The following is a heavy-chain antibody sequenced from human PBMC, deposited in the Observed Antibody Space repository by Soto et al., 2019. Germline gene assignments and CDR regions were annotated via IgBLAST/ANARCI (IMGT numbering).Heavy chain of an antibody. J-gene: IGHJ4*02. CDR3: ARLQAAVPHY. Sequence: QVQLQESGPGLVMPSETLSLTCTVSGDSISGSPYFWGWIRQPPGKRLEWIGSIFYDGYTVYTPSLKRRVTISVDTSKNQFSLKLTSVAAADTAIYFCARLQAAVPHYWGQGILVTVSS. V-gene: IGHV4-39*01. CDR2: IFYDGYT. CDR1: GDSISGSPYF. D-gene: IGHD6-13*01.